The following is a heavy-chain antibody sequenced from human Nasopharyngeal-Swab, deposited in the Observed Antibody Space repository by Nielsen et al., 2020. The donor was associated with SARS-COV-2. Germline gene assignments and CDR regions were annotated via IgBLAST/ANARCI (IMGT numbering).Heavy chain of an antibody. V-gene: IGHV5-51*01. CDR3: ARRPFHYYDRNAYFGSFDS. CDR1: GYTFTNYW. J-gene: IGHJ4*02. CDR2: TYPGDSDT. D-gene: IGHD3-22*01. Sequence: GESLKISCKGSGYTFTNYWIVWVRQMPGKGLEWMGITYPGDSDTRYCPSWQGQVTISADKSISTAFLQWASLKASDTAIYYCARRPFHYYDRNAYFGSFDSWGQGTLVTVSS.